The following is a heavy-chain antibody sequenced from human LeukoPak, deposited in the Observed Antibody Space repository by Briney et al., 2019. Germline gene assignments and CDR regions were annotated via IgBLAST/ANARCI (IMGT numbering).Heavy chain of an antibody. Sequence: ASVKASCKASGYTFTGYYMHWVRQAPGQGLEWMGWINPNSGGTNYAQKFQGRVTMTRDTSISTAYMELSRLRSDDTAVYYCARGRPGITIFGVARAPQHNWFDPWGQGTLVTVSS. D-gene: IGHD3-3*01. CDR1: GYTFTGYY. J-gene: IGHJ5*02. CDR2: INPNSGGT. V-gene: IGHV1-2*02. CDR3: ARGRPGITIFGVARAPQHNWFDP.